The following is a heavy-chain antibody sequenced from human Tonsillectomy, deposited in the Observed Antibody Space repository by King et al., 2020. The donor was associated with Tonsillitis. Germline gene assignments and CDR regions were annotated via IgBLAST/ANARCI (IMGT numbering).Heavy chain of an antibody. CDR3: ARVEDTAMVY. V-gene: IGHV4-38-2*02. CDR1: GYSISSGYY. D-gene: IGHD5-18*01. Sequence: VQLQESGPGLVKPSETLSLTCTVSGYSISSGYYWGWIRQPPGKGLEWIGSNYNSGSTYYNPSLKSRVTISVDTPKNQLSLKLGSVTAADTAVYYCARVEDTAMVYWGDGTLVTVSS. J-gene: IGHJ4*01. CDR2: NYNSGST.